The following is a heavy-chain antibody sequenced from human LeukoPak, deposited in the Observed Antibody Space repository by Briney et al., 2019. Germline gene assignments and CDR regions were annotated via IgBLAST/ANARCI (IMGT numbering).Heavy chain of an antibody. CDR3: ARDRRYFDWLYYFDY. D-gene: IGHD3-9*01. Sequence: NGDTKYAQKFQDRITMTTDTSTSTAYMELRSLRSDDTAVYYYARDRRYFDWLYYFDYWGQGTLVTVSS. CDR2: NGDT. V-gene: IGHV1-18*01. J-gene: IGHJ4*02.